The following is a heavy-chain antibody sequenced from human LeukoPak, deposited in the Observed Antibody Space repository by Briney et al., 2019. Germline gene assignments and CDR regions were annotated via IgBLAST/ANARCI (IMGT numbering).Heavy chain of an antibody. Sequence: SVKVSCKASGGTFSSYAISWVRQAPGQGLEWMGGIIPIFGTANYAQKFQGRVTIPTDESTSTAYMELSSLRSEDTAVYYCARESSSWYFLAFDIWGQGTMVTVSS. CDR1: GGTFSSYA. V-gene: IGHV1-69*05. D-gene: IGHD6-13*01. J-gene: IGHJ3*02. CDR2: IIPIFGTA. CDR3: ARESSSWYFLAFDI.